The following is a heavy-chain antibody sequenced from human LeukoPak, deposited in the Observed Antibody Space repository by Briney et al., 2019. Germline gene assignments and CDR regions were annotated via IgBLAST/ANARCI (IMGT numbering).Heavy chain of an antibody. Sequence: ASVKVSCKASGYTFTSHGISWVRQAPGQGLEWMGWISACNGDTKYAQNLQGRVTLTTNTLTTTAYLELRSLTSDDTAVYYCVRDPSNTSGWKTWFDPWGQGTLVTVSS. J-gene: IGHJ5*02. CDR1: GYTFTSHG. CDR3: VRDPSNTSGWKTWFDP. D-gene: IGHD6-19*01. CDR2: ISACNGDT. V-gene: IGHV1-18*01.